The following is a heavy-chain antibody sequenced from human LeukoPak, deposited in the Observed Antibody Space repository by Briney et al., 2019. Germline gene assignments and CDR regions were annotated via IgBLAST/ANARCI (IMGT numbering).Heavy chain of an antibody. V-gene: IGHV3-11*04. Sequence: GGSLRLSCAASGFTFSDYYMSWIRQAPGKGLEGVSYISSSGSTIYYADSVKGRFTISRDNAKNSLYLQMNSLRAEDTAVYYCARDPNRQWLVTDDYWGQGTLVTVSS. D-gene: IGHD6-19*01. J-gene: IGHJ4*02. CDR3: ARDPNRQWLVTDDY. CDR1: GFTFSDYY. CDR2: ISSSGSTI.